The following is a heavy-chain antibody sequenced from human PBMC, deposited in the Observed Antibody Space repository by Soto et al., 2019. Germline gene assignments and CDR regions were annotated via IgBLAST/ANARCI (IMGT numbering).Heavy chain of an antibody. J-gene: IGHJ4*02. V-gene: IGHV3-33*01. CDR3: ARDGYYYGSGSYIDY. D-gene: IGHD3-10*01. CDR2: IWYDGSNK. CDR1: GFTFSSYG. Sequence: QVQLVESGGGVVQPGRSLRLSCAASGFTFSSYGMHWVRQAPGKGLEWGAVIWYDGSNKYYADSVKGRFTISRDNSKNTLYLQMNSLRAEDTAVYYCARDGYYYGSGSYIDYWGQGTLVTVSS.